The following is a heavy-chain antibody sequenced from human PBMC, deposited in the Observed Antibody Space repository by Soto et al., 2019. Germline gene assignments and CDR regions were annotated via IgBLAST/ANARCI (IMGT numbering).Heavy chain of an antibody. V-gene: IGHV3-23*01. CDR2: ISGSGGST. CDR1: GFTFSSYA. CDR3: ATGTFNFDS. Sequence: EVQLLDSGGGLVQPGGSLRLSCAASGFTFSSYAMSWVRQAPGKGLEWVSSISGSGGSTYYADSVKGRFIISRDNSKSTLYLQMNSLRAEDTAVYYCATGTFNFDSWGQGTLVTFSS. J-gene: IGHJ4*02.